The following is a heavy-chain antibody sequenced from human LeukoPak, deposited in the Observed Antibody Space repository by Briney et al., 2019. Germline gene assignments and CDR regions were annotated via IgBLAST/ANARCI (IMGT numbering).Heavy chain of an antibody. D-gene: IGHD6-13*01. J-gene: IGHJ4*02. Sequence: SETLSLTCAVSGYSISSGYYWGWIRPPPGKGLEWIGYIYYSGSTNYNPSLKSRVTISVDTSKNQFSLKLSSVTAADTAVYYCARGGLAAAGTDFDYWGQGTLVTVSS. V-gene: IGHV4-61*01. CDR2: IYYSGST. CDR1: GYSISSGYY. CDR3: ARGGLAAAGTDFDY.